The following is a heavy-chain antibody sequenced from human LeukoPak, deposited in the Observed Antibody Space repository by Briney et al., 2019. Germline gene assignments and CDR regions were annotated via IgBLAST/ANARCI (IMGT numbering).Heavy chain of an antibody. J-gene: IGHJ6*02. CDR1: GGSISSYY. V-gene: IGHV4-59*01. CDR3: AREGDGTYYYDSSGFSDGMDV. D-gene: IGHD3-22*01. Sequence: SETLSLTCTVSGGSISSYYWSWIRQPPGKGLEWIGYIYYSGSTNYSPSLKSRVTISVDTSKTQFSLRLSSVTAADTAVYYCAREGDGTYYYDSSGFSDGMDVWGQGTTVTVSS. CDR2: IYYSGST.